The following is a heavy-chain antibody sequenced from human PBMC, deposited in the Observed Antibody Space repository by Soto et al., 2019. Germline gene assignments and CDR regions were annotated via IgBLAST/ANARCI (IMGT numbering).Heavy chain of an antibody. D-gene: IGHD3-10*01. CDR1: GGSISSSSYY. V-gene: IGHV4-39*01. J-gene: IGHJ6*02. Sequence: PSETLSLTCTVSGGSISSSSYYWGWIRQPPXKGLEWIGSIYYSGSTYYNPSLKSRVTISVDTSKNQFSLKLSSVTAADTAVYYCARASQVLLWFGESAMDVWGQGTTVTVSS. CDR3: ARASQVLLWFGESAMDV. CDR2: IYYSGST.